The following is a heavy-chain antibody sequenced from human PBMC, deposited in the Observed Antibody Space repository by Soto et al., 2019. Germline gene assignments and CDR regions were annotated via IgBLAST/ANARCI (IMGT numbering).Heavy chain of an antibody. CDR3: ARAQDNDESGSYDLPADM. V-gene: IGHV3-13*01. D-gene: IGHD3-22*01. CDR1: GFTFSDYD. J-gene: IGHJ3*02. Sequence: EVQLVESGGGLVQPGGSLRLSCAASGFTFSDYDMHWVRQSTGKSLEWVAAIHTAGDTYYPGSVKGRFTISREGVKNSLYLQMNTLRAEDTAVYYCARAQDNDESGSYDLPADMWGQGTTVTVS. CDR2: IHTAGDT.